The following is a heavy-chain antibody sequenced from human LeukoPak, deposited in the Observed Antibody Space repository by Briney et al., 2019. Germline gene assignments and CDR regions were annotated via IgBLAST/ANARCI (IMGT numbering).Heavy chain of an antibody. CDR1: GGSISSGDYY. D-gene: IGHD3-10*01. J-gene: IGHJ4*02. V-gene: IGHV4-30-4*01. CDR2: IYYSGST. Sequence: PSETLSLTCTVSGGSISSGDYYWSWIRQPPGKGLEWIGYIYYSGSTYYNPSLKSRVTISVDTSKNQFSLKLSSVTAADTAVYYCARGDVLLWFGEFWGQGTLVTVSS. CDR3: ARGDVLLWFGEF.